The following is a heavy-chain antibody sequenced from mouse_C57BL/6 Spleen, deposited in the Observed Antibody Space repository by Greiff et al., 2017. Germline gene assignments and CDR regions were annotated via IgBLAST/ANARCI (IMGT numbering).Heavy chain of an antibody. V-gene: IGHV5-6*02. CDR1: GFTFSSYG. J-gene: IGHJ1*03. CDR3: ARHEDYYGSSYWYFDV. CDR2: ISSGGSYT. Sequence: VKLVESGGDLVKPGGSLKLSCAASGFTFSSYGMSWVRQTPDKRLEWVATISSGGSYTYYPDSVKGRFTISRDNAKNTLYLQMSSLKSEDTAMYYCARHEDYYGSSYWYFDVWGTGTTVTVSS. D-gene: IGHD1-1*01.